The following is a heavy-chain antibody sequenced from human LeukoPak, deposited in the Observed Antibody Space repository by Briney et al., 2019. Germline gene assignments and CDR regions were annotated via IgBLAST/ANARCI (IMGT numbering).Heavy chain of an antibody. V-gene: IGHV3-23*01. CDR2: INDNGDGT. Sequence: AGGSLRLSCAASGFTFSSYAMSWVRQAPGKGLKWVSTINDNGDGTYYADSVKGRFTISRDNSYNTVSLQMNSLRAEDTAVYYCAKDQGLRYFDWLLGYWGQGTLVTVSS. CDR3: AKDQGLRYFDWLLGY. D-gene: IGHD3-9*01. CDR1: GFTFSSYA. J-gene: IGHJ4*02.